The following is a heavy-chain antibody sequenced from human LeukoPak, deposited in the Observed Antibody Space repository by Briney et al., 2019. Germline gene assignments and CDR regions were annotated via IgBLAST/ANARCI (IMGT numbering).Heavy chain of an antibody. J-gene: IGHJ5*02. D-gene: IGHD3-22*01. V-gene: IGHV3-7*01. Sequence: GGSLRLSCAASGFTFSSYWMSWVRQAPGKGLEWVANIKQDGSEKYYVDSVKGRFTISRDNAKNSLYLQMNSLRAEDTAVYYCASELYYDSSGYFSPWGQGTLVTVSS. CDR3: ASELYYDSSGYFSP. CDR2: IKQDGSEK. CDR1: GFTFSSYW.